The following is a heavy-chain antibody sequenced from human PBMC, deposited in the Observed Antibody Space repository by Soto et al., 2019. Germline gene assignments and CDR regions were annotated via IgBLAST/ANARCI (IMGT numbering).Heavy chain of an antibody. CDR2: IDPRSGGT. CDR3: ATDDYGIVPY. CDR1: GYPFTPYY. D-gene: IGHD3-10*01. V-gene: IGHV1-2*02. Sequence: HVPLVQSGTEVKKPGASVRVSCIVSGYPFTPYYIHWVRKAPGQGLEWMGWIDPRSGGTVYEQKFQGIVTMNRDTSISTVYMDLSGLTSADTALYYCATDDYGIVPYWGQGSLVTVSS. J-gene: IGHJ4*02.